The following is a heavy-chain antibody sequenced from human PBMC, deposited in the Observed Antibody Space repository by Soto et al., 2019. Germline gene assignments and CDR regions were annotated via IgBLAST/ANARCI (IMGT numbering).Heavy chain of an antibody. CDR1: GYTFTSYG. V-gene: IGHV1-69*13. J-gene: IGHJ6*02. CDR3: AKSSIAARPTPRPDYYYYGMDV. CDR2: IIPIFGTA. D-gene: IGHD6-6*01. Sequence: VASVKVSCKAAGYTFTSYGISWVRQAPGQGLEWMGGIIPIFGTANYAQKFQGRVTITADESTSTAYMELSSLRSEDTAVYYCAKSSIAARPTPRPDYYYYGMDVWGQGTTVTVSS.